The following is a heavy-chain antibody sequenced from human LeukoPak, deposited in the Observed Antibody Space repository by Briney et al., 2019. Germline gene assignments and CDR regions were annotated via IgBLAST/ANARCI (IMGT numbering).Heavy chain of an antibody. CDR1: GGTFSSYA. Sequence: SVKVSCKASGGTFSSYAISWVRQAPGQGLAWMGGIIPIFGTPNYAQRFQGRVTITADESTSTAYMELSSLRSEDTAVYYCVREEGQQLELAYFQHWGQGTLVTVSS. CDR2: IIPIFGTP. D-gene: IGHD6-13*01. J-gene: IGHJ1*01. V-gene: IGHV1-69*13. CDR3: VREEGQQLELAYFQH.